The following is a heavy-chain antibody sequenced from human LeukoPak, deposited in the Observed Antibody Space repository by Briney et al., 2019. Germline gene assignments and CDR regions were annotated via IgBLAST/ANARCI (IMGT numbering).Heavy chain of an antibody. Sequence: PGGSLRLSCAASGFTFSSYAMSWVRQAPGKGLEWVSAISGSGGSTYHADSVKGRFTISRDNSKNTLYLQMNSLRAEDTAVYYCAKDRYCSGGSCWFDPWGQGTLVTVSS. CDR2: ISGSGGST. V-gene: IGHV3-23*01. D-gene: IGHD2-15*01. CDR1: GFTFSSYA. CDR3: AKDRYCSGGSCWFDP. J-gene: IGHJ5*02.